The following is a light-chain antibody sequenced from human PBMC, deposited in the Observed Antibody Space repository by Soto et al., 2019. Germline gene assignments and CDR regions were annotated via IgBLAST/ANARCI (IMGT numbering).Light chain of an antibody. V-gene: IGKV3-15*01. CDR3: QQYYNWPRT. J-gene: IGKJ1*01. CDR1: QSLGSD. CDR2: GAS. Sequence: EIVMTQSPGTLSLSPGDTATLSCRASQSLGSDLAWYQQKPGQAPRLLIFGASARPTGIPARISGSGSGTEFTLTISSLRSEDFAVYFCQQYYNWPRTVGQGTKVEI.